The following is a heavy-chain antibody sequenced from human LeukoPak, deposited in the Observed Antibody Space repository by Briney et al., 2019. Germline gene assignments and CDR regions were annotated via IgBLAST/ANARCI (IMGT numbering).Heavy chain of an antibody. D-gene: IGHD3-16*01. CDR3: ASMMISHAFDI. J-gene: IGHJ3*02. Sequence: SETLSLTCTVSGDSISSGNYWGWIRQPPGKGLEWIGSIFHTGSTYFNLSLKSRVTISVDTSKNQFSLRLCSVTAADTAVYYCASMMISHAFDIWGQGTMVTVSS. CDR1: GDSISSGNY. CDR2: IFHTGST. V-gene: IGHV4-38-2*02.